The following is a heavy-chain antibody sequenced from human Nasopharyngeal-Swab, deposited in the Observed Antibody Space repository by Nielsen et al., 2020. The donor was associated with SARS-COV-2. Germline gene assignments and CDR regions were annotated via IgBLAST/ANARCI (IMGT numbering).Heavy chain of an antibody. V-gene: IGHV3-43*02. CDR2: ISGDGGST. CDR3: AKAHCSSTSCYHRGGPMDV. J-gene: IGHJ6*03. D-gene: IGHD2-2*01. Sequence: WIRQPPGKGLEWASLISGDGGSTYYADSVKGRFTISRDNSKNSLYLQMNSLRTEDTALYYCAKAHCSSTSCYHRGGPMDVWGKGTTVTVSS.